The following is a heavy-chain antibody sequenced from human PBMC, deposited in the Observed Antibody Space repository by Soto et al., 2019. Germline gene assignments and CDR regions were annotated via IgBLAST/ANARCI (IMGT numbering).Heavy chain of an antibody. CDR1: GFTFSSYA. D-gene: IGHD3-22*01. J-gene: IGHJ4*02. Sequence: PGGSLRLSCAASGFTFSSYAMHWVRQAPGKGLEWVAVISYDGSNKYYADSVKGRFTISRDNSKNTLYLQMNSLRAEDTAVYYCARVQAIYYDSSAFDYWGQGTLVTVSS. CDR3: ARVQAIYYDSSAFDY. CDR2: ISYDGSNK. V-gene: IGHV3-30-3*01.